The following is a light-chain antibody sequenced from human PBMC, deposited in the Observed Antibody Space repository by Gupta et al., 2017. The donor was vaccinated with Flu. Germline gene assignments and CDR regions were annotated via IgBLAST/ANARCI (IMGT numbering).Light chain of an antibody. CDR1: SLVTEY. J-gene: IGLJ2*01. Sequence: DLTQPVSVSVSPDQTAMITCSGESLVTEYDYWYQKKPNEAPLLVIYKENERPPGIPERFSGSRLGTTGTLIISGAQAEDEADYFCQSSETSFDYEVFGGGTKLTV. V-gene: IGLV3-25*02. CDR3: QSSETSFDYEV. CDR2: KEN.